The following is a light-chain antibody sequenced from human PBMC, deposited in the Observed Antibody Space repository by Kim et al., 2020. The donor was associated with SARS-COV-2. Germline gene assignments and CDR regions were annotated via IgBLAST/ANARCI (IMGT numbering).Light chain of an antibody. CDR1: QSISSW. CDR3: QQYNSYSLT. CDR2: KAS. J-gene: IGKJ4*01. Sequence: ASVGGRVTITCRVSQSISSWLAWYQQKPGKAPKLLIYKASSLESGVPSRFSGSGSGTEFTLTISSLQPDDFATYYCQQYNSYSLTFGGGTKVDIK. V-gene: IGKV1-5*03.